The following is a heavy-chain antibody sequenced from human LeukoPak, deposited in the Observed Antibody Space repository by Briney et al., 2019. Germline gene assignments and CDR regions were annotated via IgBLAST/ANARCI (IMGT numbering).Heavy chain of an antibody. CDR2: INPNSGGT. Sequence: ASVKVSCKASGYTFTGYYMHWVRQAPGQELEWMGWINPNSGGTNYAQKFQGRVTMTRDTSISTAYMELSRLRSDDTAVYYCARVCRGRYYCGMDVWGQGTTVTVSS. CDR1: GYTFTGYY. CDR3: ARVCRGRYYCGMDV. D-gene: IGHD5-24*01. V-gene: IGHV1-2*02. J-gene: IGHJ6*02.